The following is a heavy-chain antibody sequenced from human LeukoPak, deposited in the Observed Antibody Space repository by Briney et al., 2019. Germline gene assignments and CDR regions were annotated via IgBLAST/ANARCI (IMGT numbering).Heavy chain of an antibody. CDR2: INHSGST. CDR1: GFTFSSYA. D-gene: IGHD5-24*01. Sequence: PGGSLRLSCAASGFTFSSYAMSWVRQPPGKGLEWIGEINHSGSTNYNPSLKSRVTISVDTSKNQFSLKLSSVTAADTAVYYCARAVRWLQFGAPYYLDYWGQGTLVTVSS. V-gene: IGHV4-34*01. J-gene: IGHJ4*02. CDR3: ARAVRWLQFGAPYYLDY.